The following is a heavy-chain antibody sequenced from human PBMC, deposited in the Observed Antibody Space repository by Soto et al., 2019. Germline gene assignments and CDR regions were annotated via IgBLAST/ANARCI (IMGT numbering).Heavy chain of an antibody. CDR2: VIPNFGTA. CDR3: VTTSEYIVVVVAATSPGYYYGMDV. V-gene: IGHV1-69*06. CDR1: VGCFSSYA. D-gene: IGHD2-15*01. J-gene: IGHJ6*02. Sequence: SVNVSYKASVGCFSSYAMRWVRQAPGQGLEWVGGVIPNFGTANYAQKFQGRVTITADKSTSTAYMELSSLRSEDTAVYYCVTTSEYIVVVVAATSPGYYYGMDVWGQGPTVTFSS.